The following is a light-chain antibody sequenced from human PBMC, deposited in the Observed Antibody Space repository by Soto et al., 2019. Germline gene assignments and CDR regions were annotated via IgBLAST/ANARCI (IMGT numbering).Light chain of an antibody. CDR1: QSISSY. Sequence: DIQMTQSPSSLSASVGDRVTITCRASQSISSYLNWYQQKPGKAPKLLIYAASSLQSGVPSRFSGSGSGTDFTLTISSLQPEDFATYYCQQSYSTVTFGPGTKVGIK. V-gene: IGKV1-39*01. J-gene: IGKJ3*01. CDR3: QQSYSTVT. CDR2: AAS.